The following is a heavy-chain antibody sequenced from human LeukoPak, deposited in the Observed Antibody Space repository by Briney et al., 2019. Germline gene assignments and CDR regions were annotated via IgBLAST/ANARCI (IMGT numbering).Heavy chain of an antibody. Sequence: GGSLRLSCAASGFTFSNYWMHWVRQAPGKGLVWVSRIKGDGSHTIYADSVKGRLTISRDNAENTLYLQMKSLRDEDTAVYYCVRDWDHFDFDSWGQGTLVTVSS. CDR3: VRDWDHFDFDS. D-gene: IGHD1-14*01. V-gene: IGHV3-74*01. CDR1: GFTFSNYW. CDR2: IKGDGSHT. J-gene: IGHJ5*01.